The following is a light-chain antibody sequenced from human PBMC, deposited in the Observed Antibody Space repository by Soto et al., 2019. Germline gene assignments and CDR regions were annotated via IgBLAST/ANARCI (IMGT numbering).Light chain of an antibody. Sequence: DIVSTQSPGTLSLSPGERATLSCRASQNFRNTYLASYQQKAGQAPRLLIYAASSRATGIPDRFSGSGSGTDFTLTITGLEPEDFAVYYCQQYGSSPDLITSGPGTKVDIK. CDR1: QNFRNTY. CDR2: AAS. CDR3: QQYGSSPDLIT. V-gene: IGKV3-20*01. J-gene: IGKJ3*01.